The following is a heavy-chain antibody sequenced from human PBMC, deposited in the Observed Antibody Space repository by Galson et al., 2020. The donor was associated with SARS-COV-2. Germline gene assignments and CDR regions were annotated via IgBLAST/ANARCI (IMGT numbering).Heavy chain of an antibody. CDR1: GFTFSSYG. V-gene: IGHV3-30*18. Sequence: GGSLRLSCEASGFTFSSYGMHWVRQAPGKGLEWVAVISYDGSNKYYADSVKGRFTISRDNSKNTLYLQMNSLRAEDTAVYYCAKDSQGYDFWSGYLGQQYYYYYYGMDVWGQGTTVTVSS. J-gene: IGHJ6*02. CDR3: AKDSQGYDFWSGYLGQQYYYYYYGMDV. CDR2: ISYDGSNK. D-gene: IGHD3-3*01.